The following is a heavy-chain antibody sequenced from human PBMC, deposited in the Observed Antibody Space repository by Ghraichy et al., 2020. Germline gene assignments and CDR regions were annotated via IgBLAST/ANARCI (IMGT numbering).Heavy chain of an antibody. CDR2: IYYSGST. Sequence: SETLSLTCTVSGGSISSYYWSWLRQPSGKGLEWIGYIYYSGSTNYNPSLKSRVTISVDTSKDQFSLKLSSVTAADTAVYYCARTRFLEWLLPSDYYYYMDVWGKGTTVTVSS. V-gene: IGHV4-59*01. CDR3: ARTRFLEWLLPSDYYYYMDV. D-gene: IGHD3-3*01. CDR1: GGSISSYY. J-gene: IGHJ6*03.